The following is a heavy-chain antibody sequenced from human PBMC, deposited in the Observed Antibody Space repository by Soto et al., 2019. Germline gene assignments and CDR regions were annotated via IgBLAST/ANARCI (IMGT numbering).Heavy chain of an antibody. V-gene: IGHV3-23*01. J-gene: IGHJ4*02. Sequence: EVQLLESGGGLVQSGGSLRLSCAASGFTFSSYAMSWVRQAPGKGLEWVSHISSSDGSTYYADSVKGRFTISRDNSKNTLKLQMNTMRAEETAVYFCTKGRVVVAAAQDYWGQGTLVTVSS. CDR1: GFTFSSYA. D-gene: IGHD2-15*01. CDR3: TKGRVVVAAAQDY. CDR2: ISSSDGST.